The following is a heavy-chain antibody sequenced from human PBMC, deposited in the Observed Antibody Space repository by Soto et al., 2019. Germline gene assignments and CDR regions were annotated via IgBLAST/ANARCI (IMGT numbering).Heavy chain of an antibody. CDR2: TYYRSKWYN. J-gene: IGHJ6*02. CDR1: GDSVSSNSAA. Sequence: SRTLSLTCAISGDSVSSNSAAWNWIRQSPSRGLEWLGRTYYRSKWYNDYAVSVKSRITINPDTSKNQFSLQLNSVTPEDTAVYYCARELWFGEVVYYGMDVWGQGTTVTVSS. V-gene: IGHV6-1*01. D-gene: IGHD3-10*01. CDR3: ARELWFGEVVYYGMDV.